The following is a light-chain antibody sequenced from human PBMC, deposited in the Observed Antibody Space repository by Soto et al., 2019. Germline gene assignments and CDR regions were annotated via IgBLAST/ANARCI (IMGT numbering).Light chain of an antibody. J-gene: IGKJ4*01. CDR1: QSVSYY. CDR3: QQRSNWPALT. Sequence: LTQLPANLSLSPGESATLSCRASQSVSYYLAWYQQKPGQPPRLLIYDASNRAPGIPARFSGSGSGTDFTLTISSLEPEDFAVYFCQQRSNWPALTFGGGTKVEI. CDR2: DAS. V-gene: IGKV3-11*01.